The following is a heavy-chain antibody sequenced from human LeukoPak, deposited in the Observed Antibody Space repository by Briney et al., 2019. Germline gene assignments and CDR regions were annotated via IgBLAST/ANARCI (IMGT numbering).Heavy chain of an antibody. Sequence: SCKVSGYTLTELSMHWVRQAPGKGLEWVAVISYDGSNKYYADSVKGRFTISRDNSKNTLYLQMNSLRAEDTAVYYCAKGQYDSGIDYWGQGTLVTVSS. V-gene: IGHV3-30*18. CDR2: ISYDGSNK. J-gene: IGHJ4*02. D-gene: IGHD3-22*01. CDR1: GYTLTELS. CDR3: AKGQYDSGIDY.